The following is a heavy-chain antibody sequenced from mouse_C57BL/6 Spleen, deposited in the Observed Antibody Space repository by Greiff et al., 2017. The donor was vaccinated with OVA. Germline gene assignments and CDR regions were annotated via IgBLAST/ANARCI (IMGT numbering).Heavy chain of an antibody. Sequence: DVMLVESEGGLVQPGSSMKLSCTASGFTFSDYYMAWVRQVPEKGLEWVANINYDGSSTYYLDSLKSRFIISRDNAKNILYLQMSSLKSEDTATYYCARDLLTRYFDVWGTGTTVTVSS. D-gene: IGHD2-1*01. CDR1: GFTFSDYY. CDR3: ARDLLTRYFDV. J-gene: IGHJ1*03. V-gene: IGHV5-16*01. CDR2: INYDGSST.